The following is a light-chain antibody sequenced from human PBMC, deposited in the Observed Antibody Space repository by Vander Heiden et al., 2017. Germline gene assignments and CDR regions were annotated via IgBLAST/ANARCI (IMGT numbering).Light chain of an antibody. V-gene: IGLV3-1*01. CDR2: QDS. Sequence: SYELTQPPSVSVSPGQTASITCSGDKVGDKYACWYQQKPGQSTVLVIYQDSKRPSGIPERFSGSNSGNTATLTISGTQAMDEADYYCQAWDSSTDVVFGGGTKLTVL. CDR3: QAWDSSTDVV. J-gene: IGLJ2*01. CDR1: KVGDKY.